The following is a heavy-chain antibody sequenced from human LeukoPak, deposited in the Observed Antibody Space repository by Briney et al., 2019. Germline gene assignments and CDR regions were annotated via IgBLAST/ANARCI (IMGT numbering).Heavy chain of an antibody. CDR3: ASQYGSGSYYNPYYFDY. CDR2: IYPGDSDT. Sequence: GESLKISCKGSGYSFTSYWIGWVRQMPGKGLEWMGIIYPGDSDTRYSPSFQGQVTISADKSISTAYLQWSSLKASDTAMYYRASQYGSGSYYNPYYFDYWGQGTLVTVSS. CDR1: GYSFTSYW. V-gene: IGHV5-51*01. D-gene: IGHD3-10*01. J-gene: IGHJ4*02.